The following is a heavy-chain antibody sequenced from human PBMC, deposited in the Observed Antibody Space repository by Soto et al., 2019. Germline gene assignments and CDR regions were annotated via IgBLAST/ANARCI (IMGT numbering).Heavy chain of an antibody. CDR2: INAGNGNT. D-gene: IGHD1-26*01. V-gene: IGHV1-3*01. CDR3: AREYFRVGATGWFDP. J-gene: IGHJ5*02. CDR1: GYTFTSYA. Sequence: QVQLVQSGAEVKKPGASVKVSCKASGYTFTSYAMHWVRQAPGQRLEWMGWINAGNGNTKYSQKFQGRVTITRDTSASTAYMELSSLRSEDTAVYYRAREYFRVGATGWFDPWGQGTLVTASS.